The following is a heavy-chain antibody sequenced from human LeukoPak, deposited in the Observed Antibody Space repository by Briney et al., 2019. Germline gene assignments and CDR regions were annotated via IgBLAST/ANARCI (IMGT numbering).Heavy chain of an antibody. V-gene: IGHV1-46*01. CDR1: GGTFSSYA. J-gene: IGHJ5*02. CDR3: ALDIDYYGSGSYCP. Sequence: ASVKVSCKASGGTFSSYAISWVRQAPGQGLEWMGIINPSGGSTSYAQKFQGRVTMTRDTSTSTVYMELSSLRSEDTAVYYCALDIDYYGSGSYCPWGQGTLVTVSS. D-gene: IGHD3-10*01. CDR2: INPSGGST.